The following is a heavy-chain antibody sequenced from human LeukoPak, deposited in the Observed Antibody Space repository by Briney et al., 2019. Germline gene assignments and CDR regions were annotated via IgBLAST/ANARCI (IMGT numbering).Heavy chain of an antibody. J-gene: IGHJ5*02. CDR1: GFTFSSYG. V-gene: IGHV3-30*18. CDR3: AKSSSSWNNWFDP. CDR2: ISYDGSNT. Sequence: AGGSLRLSCAASGFTFSSYGMHWVRQAPGKGLEWVAVISYDGSNTYHGDSVMGRFTISRDNSKNILYLQMNSLRTEDTAVYYCAKSSSSWNNWFDPWGQGTLVTVSS. D-gene: IGHD6-13*01.